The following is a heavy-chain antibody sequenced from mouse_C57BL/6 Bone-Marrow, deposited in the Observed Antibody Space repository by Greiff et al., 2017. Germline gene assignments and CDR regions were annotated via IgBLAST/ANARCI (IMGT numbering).Heavy chain of an antibody. Sequence: EVHLVESGGGLVQPGGSMKLSCVASGFTFSNYWMNWVRQSPEKGLEWVAQIRLKSDNYATHYAESVKGRFTISRDDSKSSVYLQMNNLRAEDTGIYYCTGNEGFAYWGQGTLVTVSA. J-gene: IGHJ3*01. CDR3: TGNEGFAY. V-gene: IGHV6-3*01. CDR1: GFTFSNYW. CDR2: IRLKSDNYAT.